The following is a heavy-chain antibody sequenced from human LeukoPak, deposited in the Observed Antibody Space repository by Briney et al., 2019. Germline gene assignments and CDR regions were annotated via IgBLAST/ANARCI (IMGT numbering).Heavy chain of an antibody. CDR3: ARGRIVVVPAAMENNWLDP. Sequence: SETLSLTCAVYGGSFSGYYWSWIRQPPGKGLEWIGEINHSGSTNYNPSLKSRVTISVDTSKNQFSLKLSSVTAADTAVYYCARGRIVVVPAAMENNWLDPWDQGTLVTVSS. CDR2: INHSGST. J-gene: IGHJ5*02. V-gene: IGHV4-34*01. D-gene: IGHD2-2*01. CDR1: GGSFSGYY.